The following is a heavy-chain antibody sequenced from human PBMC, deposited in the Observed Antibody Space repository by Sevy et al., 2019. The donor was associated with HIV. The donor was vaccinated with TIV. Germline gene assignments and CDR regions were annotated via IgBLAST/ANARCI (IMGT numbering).Heavy chain of an antibody. CDR2: ISSSGSSI. CDR3: ARDHVKDGDLGDYYYYAMDV. V-gene: IGHV3-48*03. D-gene: IGHD4-17*01. CDR1: GFTFSSYD. J-gene: IGHJ6*02. Sequence: GGSLRLSCTASGFTFSSYDMNWVRQAPGKGLEWVSKISSSGSSIYYADSVKGRFTISRDNAKNSLSLQMNSLRAEDTAVYFCARDHVKDGDLGDYYYYAMDVWGQGTTVTVSS.